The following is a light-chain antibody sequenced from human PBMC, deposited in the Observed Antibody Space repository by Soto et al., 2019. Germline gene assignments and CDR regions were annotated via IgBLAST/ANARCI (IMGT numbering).Light chain of an antibody. V-gene: IGKV3-20*01. CDR2: GAS. J-gene: IGKJ1*01. CDR3: QQYGSSPQT. CDR1: QSIASSY. Sequence: EIVLTQSPGTLSLSPGERATLSCRASQSIASSYLAWYQQKPGQAPRLLIYGASSRATGIPDRFSGGGSGTDFTLTHSRLEPEDFAVYYCQQYGSSPQTFGQGTKVEIK.